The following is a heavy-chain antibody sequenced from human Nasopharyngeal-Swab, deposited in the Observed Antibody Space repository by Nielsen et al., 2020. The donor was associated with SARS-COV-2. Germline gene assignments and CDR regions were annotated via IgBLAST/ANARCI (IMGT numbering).Heavy chain of an antibody. D-gene: IGHD1-26*01. CDR2: INTNTGNP. CDR3: AGGGVGATDY. Sequence: WVRQAPGQGLEWRGWINTNTGNPTYAQGFTGRFVFSLDTSVSTAYLQISRLKAEDTAVYYWAGGGVGATDYWGQGTLVTVSS. V-gene: IGHV7-4-1*02. J-gene: IGHJ4*02.